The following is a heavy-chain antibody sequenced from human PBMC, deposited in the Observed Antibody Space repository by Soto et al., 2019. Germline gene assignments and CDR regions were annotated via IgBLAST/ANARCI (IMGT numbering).Heavy chain of an antibody. V-gene: IGHV1-69*01. D-gene: IGHD1-26*01. CDR1: GGTFSSYA. Sequence: QVQLVQSGAEVKKPGSSVKVSCTASGGTFSSYAISWVRQAPGQGLEWMGGIIPIFGTANYAQKFQGRVTITADESTSTAYMELSSLRSEDTAVYYCARRGSGSYGVWYFDLWGRGTLVTVSS. CDR3: ARRGSGSYGVWYFDL. J-gene: IGHJ2*01. CDR2: IIPIFGTA.